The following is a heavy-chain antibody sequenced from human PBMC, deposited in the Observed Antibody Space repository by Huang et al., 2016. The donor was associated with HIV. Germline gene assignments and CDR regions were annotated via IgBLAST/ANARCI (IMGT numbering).Heavy chain of an antibody. V-gene: IGHV3-74*01. J-gene: IGHJ4*02. Sequence: EVQLVESGGGLVQPGGSLRLSCAASGFSISSYWMHWVRQAPGKGLVWGSRITSEGSSTSYADSVKGRFTISRDNAKNTLYLQMNSLRAEDTAVYYCARDPRIQSWLNFFDYWGQGTLVSVSS. CDR1: GFSISSYW. D-gene: IGHD3-22*01. CDR2: ITSEGSST. CDR3: ARDPRIQSWLNFFDY.